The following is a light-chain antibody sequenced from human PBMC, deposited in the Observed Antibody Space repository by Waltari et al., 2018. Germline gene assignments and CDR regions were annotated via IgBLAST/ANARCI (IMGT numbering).Light chain of an antibody. J-gene: IGKJ4*01. CDR2: QVS. V-gene: IGKV2-30*02. CDR3: VQSTYVPLT. Sequence: VVMTQSPLSLPVTPGQPASISCNSSQSLIHRDDGQTYFNWLQHKPGQPPRRLIYQVSNRDSGVPDRFSGSGSGTHFTLKISRVEAEDVGIYYCVQSTYVPLTFGGGTKVEIK. CDR1: QSLIHRDDGQTY.